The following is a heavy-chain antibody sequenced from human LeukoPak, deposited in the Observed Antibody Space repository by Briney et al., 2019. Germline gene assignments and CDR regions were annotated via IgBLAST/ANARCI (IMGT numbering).Heavy chain of an antibody. Sequence: GESLKISCKGSGYSFTSFWIAWVRQMPGKGLEWMGIIYPSDSDTRYSPSFQGQVTISVDKSISTAYLQWSSLKASDTAIYYCARQSYSSGWYLDYWGQGTLVTVSS. V-gene: IGHV5-51*01. CDR3: ARQSYSSGWYLDY. J-gene: IGHJ4*02. CDR1: GYSFTSFW. CDR2: IYPSDSDT. D-gene: IGHD6-19*01.